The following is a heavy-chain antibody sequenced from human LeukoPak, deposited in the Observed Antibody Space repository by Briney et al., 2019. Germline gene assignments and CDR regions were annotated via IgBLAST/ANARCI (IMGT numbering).Heavy chain of an antibody. Sequence: GGSLRLSCAASGFTFSSYEMNWVRQPPGKGLEWVSYIISSGSTIYYADPVKGRFTISRDNAKNSLYLQMNSLRAEDTAVYYCAREERRITAMVPYAFDIWGQGTMVTVSS. CDR2: IISSGSTI. D-gene: IGHD5-18*01. V-gene: IGHV3-48*03. J-gene: IGHJ3*02. CDR1: GFTFSSYE. CDR3: AREERRITAMVPYAFDI.